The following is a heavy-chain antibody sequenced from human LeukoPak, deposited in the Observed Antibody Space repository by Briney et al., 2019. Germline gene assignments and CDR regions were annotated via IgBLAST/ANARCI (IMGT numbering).Heavy chain of an antibody. CDR1: GGSISSGSYY. J-gene: IGHJ4*02. V-gene: IGHV4-61*02. D-gene: IGHD3-10*01. CDR3: ARTSAENGSGSHDY. Sequence: PSETLSLTCTVSGGSISSGSYYWSWIRQPAGKGLEWIGRIYTSGSTNYNPSLKSRVTISVDTSKNQFSLKLSSVTAADTAVYYCARTSAENGSGSHDYWGQGTLVTVSS. CDR2: IYTSGST.